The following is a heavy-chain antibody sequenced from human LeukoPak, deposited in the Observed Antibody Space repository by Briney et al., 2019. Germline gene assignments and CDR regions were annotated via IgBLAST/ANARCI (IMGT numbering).Heavy chain of an antibody. V-gene: IGHV4-30-2*01. CDR3: ARVTDTGSSSGWYNFYFDY. CDR1: GGSISSGGYS. D-gene: IGHD6-19*01. CDR2: IYHSGST. Sequence: SQTLSLTCAVSGGSISSGGYSWSWIRQPPGKGLEWIGYIYHSGSTYYNPSLKSRVTISVDRSKNQFSLKLSSVTAADTAVYYCARVTDTGSSSGWYNFYFDYWGQGTLVTVSS. J-gene: IGHJ4*02.